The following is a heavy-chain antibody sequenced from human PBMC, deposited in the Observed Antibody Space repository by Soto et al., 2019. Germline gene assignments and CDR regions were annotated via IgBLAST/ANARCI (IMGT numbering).Heavy chain of an antibody. CDR2: IYASGSP. J-gene: IGHJ4*02. CDR1: GGSVSVYC. V-gene: IGHV4-59*02. D-gene: IGHD1-26*01. Sequence: SETLSLTCTISGGSVSVYCWSWIRQSTGQGLEWIGYIYASGSPYYNPSLRSRVTISADTSKNQISLKLTSPTAADTAVYYCARGVGSSPPQYWGRGTLVTVSS. CDR3: ARGVGSSPPQY.